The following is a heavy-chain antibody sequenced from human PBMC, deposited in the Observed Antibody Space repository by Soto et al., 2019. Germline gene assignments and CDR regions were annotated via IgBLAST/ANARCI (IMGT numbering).Heavy chain of an antibody. J-gene: IGHJ6*02. CDR1: GFTFVDYA. Sequence: GSLRLSCTASGFTFVDYAIIFFRKAPCKWLEWVGFIRSKAYGGTTEYAASVKGRFTISRDNSKSIAYLQMNSLKTEDTAVYYCTRAPRIAAAGGKYYYYYYGMDVWGQGTTVTVSS. CDR3: TRAPRIAAAGGKYYYYYYGMDV. CDR2: IRSKAYGGTT. V-gene: IGHV3-49*03. D-gene: IGHD6-13*01.